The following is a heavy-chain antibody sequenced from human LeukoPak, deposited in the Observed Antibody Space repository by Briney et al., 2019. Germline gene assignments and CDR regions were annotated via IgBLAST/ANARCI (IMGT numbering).Heavy chain of an antibody. CDR1: GYTFTGYY. Sequence: ASVKVSCKASGYTFTGYYMHWVRQAPGQGREWMGWINPNSGGTNYAQKFQGRVTMTRDTSISTAYMELSRLRSDDTAVYYCARDRYYDYVWGSGYFDYWGQGTLVTVSS. CDR3: ARDRYYDYVWGSGYFDY. J-gene: IGHJ4*02. D-gene: IGHD3-16*01. V-gene: IGHV1-2*02. CDR2: INPNSGGT.